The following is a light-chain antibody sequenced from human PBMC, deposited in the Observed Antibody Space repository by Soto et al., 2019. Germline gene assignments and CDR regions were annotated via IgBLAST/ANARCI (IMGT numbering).Light chain of an antibody. CDR3: LQSDSSPYT. Sequence: DIQVTQSPSSLSASVGDRVTISCRTSQSISRYLHWYQHRPGKAPNLLIYAASSLQSGVSSRFSGSGSGTDFTLTISDLQPEEFATYYCLQSDSSPYTFGQGTKLDI. V-gene: IGKV1-39*01. CDR2: AAS. CDR1: QSISRY. J-gene: IGKJ2*01.